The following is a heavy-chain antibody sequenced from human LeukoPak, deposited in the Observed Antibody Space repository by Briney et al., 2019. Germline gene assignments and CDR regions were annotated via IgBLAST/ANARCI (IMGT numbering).Heavy chain of an antibody. CDR3: ARVSRGKWELLGAHDY. CDR2: IDSSGGYM. CDR1: GFTFNTYS. V-gene: IGHV3-21*01. D-gene: IGHD1-26*01. J-gene: IGHJ4*02. Sequence: GGSLRLSCEASGFTFNTYSMNWARQAPGKGLEWVSSIDSSGGYMFYADSVKGRFIISRDNARKSVYLQMNSLRAEDTAVYYCARVSRGKWELLGAHDYWGQGTLVTVSS.